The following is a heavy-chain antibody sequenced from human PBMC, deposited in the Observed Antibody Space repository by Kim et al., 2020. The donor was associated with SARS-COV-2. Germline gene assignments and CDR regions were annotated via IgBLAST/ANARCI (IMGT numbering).Heavy chain of an antibody. J-gene: IGHJ4*02. V-gene: IGHV4-39*01. D-gene: IGHD3-22*01. CDR2: IYYSGST. Sequence: SETLSLTCTVSGGSISSSSYYWGWIRQPPGKGLEWIGSIYYSGSTYYNPSLKSRVTISVDTSKNQFSLKLSSVTAADTAVYYCVAVYYYDSSGYYSWGQGTLDTVSS. CDR3: VAVYYYDSSGYYS. CDR1: GGSISSSSYY.